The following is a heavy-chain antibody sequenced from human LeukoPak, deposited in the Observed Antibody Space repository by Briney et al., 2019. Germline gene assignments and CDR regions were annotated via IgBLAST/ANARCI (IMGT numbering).Heavy chain of an antibody. CDR2: IYYSGST. CDR1: GGSISSYY. V-gene: IGHV4-59*01. D-gene: IGHD5-12*01. Sequence: SETLSLTCTVSGGSISSYYWSWIRQPPGKGLEWIGYIYYSGSTNYNPSFKSRVTISVDTSKNQFSLKLSSVTAADTAVYYCARVASGYNFDYWGQGTLVTVSS. CDR3: ARVASGYNFDY. J-gene: IGHJ4*02.